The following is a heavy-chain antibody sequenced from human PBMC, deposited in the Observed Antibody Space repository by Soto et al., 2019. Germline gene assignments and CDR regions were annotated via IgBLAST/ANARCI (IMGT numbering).Heavy chain of an antibody. Sequence: SETLSLTCTVSGGSISSSSYYWGWIRQPPGKGLEWIGSIYYSGSTYYNPSLKSRVTISVDTSKNQFSMKLSSVTAADTAVYYCARDPGSGSYYGWFDPWGQGTLVTVSS. CDR2: IYYSGST. CDR3: ARDPGSGSYYGWFDP. D-gene: IGHD3-10*01. CDR1: GGSISSSSYY. V-gene: IGHV4-39*07. J-gene: IGHJ5*02.